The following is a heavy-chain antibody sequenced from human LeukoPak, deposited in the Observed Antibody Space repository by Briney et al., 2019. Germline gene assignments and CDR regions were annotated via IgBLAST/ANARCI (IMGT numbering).Heavy chain of an antibody. Sequence: SQTLSLTCAISGDSVSSNSVAWNWIRPSPSRGLECLGRTYYRSKWYNDYAVSVKSRITINPDTSKNQFSLQLNSVTPEDTAVYYCARIYSGSSSSGLPHEIGCCGQRTLVTVSS. CDR2: TYYRSKWYN. CDR1: GDSVSSNSVA. CDR3: ARIYSGSSSSGLPHEIGC. V-gene: IGHV6-1*01. D-gene: IGHD1-26*01. J-gene: IGHJ4*02.